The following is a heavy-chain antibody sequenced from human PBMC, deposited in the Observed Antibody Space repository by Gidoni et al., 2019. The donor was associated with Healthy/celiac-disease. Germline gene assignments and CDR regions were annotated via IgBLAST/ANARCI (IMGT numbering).Heavy chain of an antibody. V-gene: IGHV1-69*01. CDR1: GGPFRRYA. Sequence: QVQLVQSGAEVKKPGSSVKVSCQASGGPFRRYAISWVRQAPGQGLEWMGGIIPILGKANYAQKFQGRVTITADESTSTAYMELSSLRSEDTAVYYCALARLLVRGTLDAFDIWGQGTMVTVSS. CDR2: IIPILGKA. J-gene: IGHJ3*02. CDR3: ALARLLVRGTLDAFDI. D-gene: IGHD3-10*01.